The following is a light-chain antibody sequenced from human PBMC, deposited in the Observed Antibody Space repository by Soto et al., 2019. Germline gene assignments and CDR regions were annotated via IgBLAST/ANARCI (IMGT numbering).Light chain of an antibody. J-gene: IGKJ4*01. CDR3: QQSYSTLVT. V-gene: IGKV1-39*01. CDR1: QSISSF. CDR2: AAS. Sequence: DIQMTQSPSSLSASVGDRVTITCRASQSISSFLNWYQQKPGKAPKLLIYAASSWASGVPSRFSGSGSGTDFTLTISSLQPEDFATYYCQQSYSTLVTFGGGTKVEIK.